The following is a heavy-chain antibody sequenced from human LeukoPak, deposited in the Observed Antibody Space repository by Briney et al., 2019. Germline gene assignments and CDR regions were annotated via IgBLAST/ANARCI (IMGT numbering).Heavy chain of an antibody. D-gene: IGHD4-23*01. J-gene: IGHJ3*02. CDR1: GFTFSSYA. CDR3: ASQHDYGGNGAFDI. CDR2: ISYDGNFK. V-gene: IGHV3-30*04. Sequence: GGSLRLSCAASGFTFSSYALHWVRQAPGKGLEWVAVISYDGNFKYYADSVKGRITVSRDNSKNTVSLQMNSLRPEDTAVYYCASQHDYGGNGAFDIWGQGTMVTVSS.